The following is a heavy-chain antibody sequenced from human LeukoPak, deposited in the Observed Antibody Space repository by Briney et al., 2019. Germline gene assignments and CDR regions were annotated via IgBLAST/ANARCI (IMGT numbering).Heavy chain of an antibody. V-gene: IGHV3-48*02. CDR3: ARDYGSHGEYFDY. D-gene: IGHD3-10*01. Sequence: PGGSLRLSCAASGFTFSSFGMNWVRQAPGKGLEWVSYISSSGGTIYYADSVKGRFTISRDNAKNSLYLQMNSLRDEDTAVYYCARDYGSHGEYFDYWGQGTLVTVSS. J-gene: IGHJ4*02. CDR1: GFTFSSFG. CDR2: ISSSGGTI.